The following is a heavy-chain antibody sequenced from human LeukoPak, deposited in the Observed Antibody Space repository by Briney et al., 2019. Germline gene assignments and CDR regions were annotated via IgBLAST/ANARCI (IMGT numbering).Heavy chain of an antibody. V-gene: IGHV1-18*01. Sequence: GASVKVSCKASGYTFTSYGISWVRQAPGQGLEWMGWISAYNGNTNYAQKLQGRVTMTTDTSTSTAYMELRSLRSDDTAVYYCAREAYCSSTSCYLVYWGQGTLVTVSS. CDR2: ISAYNGNT. J-gene: IGHJ4*02. CDR3: AREAYCSSTSCYLVY. D-gene: IGHD2-2*01. CDR1: GYTFTSYG.